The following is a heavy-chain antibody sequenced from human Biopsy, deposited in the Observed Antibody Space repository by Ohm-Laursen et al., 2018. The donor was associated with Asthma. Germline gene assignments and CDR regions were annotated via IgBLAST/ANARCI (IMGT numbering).Heavy chain of an antibody. Sequence: SETLSLTWAVSGGSIGIYYWGWIRQPPGKGLEYIGYTHYSGTTNTDPSLTGRVTMSVDTSKNQFSLKVTSVTAADMAVYFCARVRGAFYESSVKNAFDVWGQGTMVTVSS. J-gene: IGHJ3*01. CDR3: ARVRGAFYESSVKNAFDV. CDR2: THYSGTT. V-gene: IGHV4-59*01. CDR1: GGSIGIYY. D-gene: IGHD3-22*01.